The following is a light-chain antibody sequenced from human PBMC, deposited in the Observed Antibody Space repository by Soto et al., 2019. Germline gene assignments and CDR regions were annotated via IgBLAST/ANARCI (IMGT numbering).Light chain of an antibody. CDR2: EGT. CDR1: SSDVGSSNL. CDR3: CSYTRSGTLI. J-gene: IGLJ1*01. V-gene: IGLV2-14*02. Sequence: QSVLTQPASVSGSPGQSITISCTGTSSDVGSSNLVSWYQHHPGKAPKLVIYEGTKRPSGVSNRFSGSKSGNTASLTISGLQAEDEADYYCCSYTRSGTLIFGTGTKVTVL.